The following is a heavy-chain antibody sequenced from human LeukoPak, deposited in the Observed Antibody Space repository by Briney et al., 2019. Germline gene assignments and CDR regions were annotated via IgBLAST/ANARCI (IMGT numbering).Heavy chain of an antibody. Sequence: SETLSLTCAVYGGSFSGYYWSWIRQPPGKGLEWIGEINHSGSTNYNPSLKSRVTISVDTSKNQFSLKLSSVTAADTAVYSCARLPPTYDYFAYWGQGTLVTVYS. CDR1: GGSFSGYY. D-gene: IGHD4-17*01. V-gene: IGHV4-34*01. CDR3: ARLPPTYDYFAY. CDR2: INHSGST. J-gene: IGHJ4*02.